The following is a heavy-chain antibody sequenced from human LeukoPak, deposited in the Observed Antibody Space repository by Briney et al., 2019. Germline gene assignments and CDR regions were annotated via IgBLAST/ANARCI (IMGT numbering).Heavy chain of an antibody. V-gene: IGHV3-53*01. J-gene: IGHJ4*02. CDR2: LYSDGNT. D-gene: IGHD1-14*01. CDR3: ARGVEPLAANTLAY. Sequence: PGRSLRLSCAASGLTVITNDMTWVRQPPGKGLEWVSVLYSDGNTKYADSVQGRFTISRDNSKNTLSLEMNSLSPDDTAVYYCARGVEPLAANTLAYWGQGTLVTVSS. CDR1: GLTVITND.